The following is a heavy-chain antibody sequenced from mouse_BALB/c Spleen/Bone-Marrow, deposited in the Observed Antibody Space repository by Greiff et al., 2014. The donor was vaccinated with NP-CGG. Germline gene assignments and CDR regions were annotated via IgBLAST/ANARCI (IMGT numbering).Heavy chain of an antibody. CDR2: IDPANGNT. CDR1: GFNIKDTY. CDR3: AGDYSFTY. J-gene: IGHJ3*01. V-gene: IGHV14-3*02. Sequence: VQLQQPGAELVSPGASVRLSCTASGFNIKDTYIHWVMQWPEQGLEWIGRIDPANGNTKYDPKFQGKATITTDTSSNTASLQLSSLTSEDTAVYYCAGDYSFTYWGQGTLVTVSA. D-gene: IGHD1-1*01.